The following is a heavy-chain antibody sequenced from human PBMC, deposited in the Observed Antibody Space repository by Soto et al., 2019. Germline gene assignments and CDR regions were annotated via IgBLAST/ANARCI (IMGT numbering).Heavy chain of an antibody. V-gene: IGHV3-23*01. D-gene: IGHD6-13*01. CDR1: GFTFSSYA. CDR3: ARNLRYSITWSPGWLDP. Sequence: PGGSLRLSCAASGFTFSSYAMSWVRQAPGKGLEWVSAISGSGGSTYYADSVKGRFTISRDNSKNSLYLQMNSLRAEDTAVYYRARNLRYSITWSPGWLDPWGQGTLVTVSS. J-gene: IGHJ5*02. CDR2: ISGSGGST.